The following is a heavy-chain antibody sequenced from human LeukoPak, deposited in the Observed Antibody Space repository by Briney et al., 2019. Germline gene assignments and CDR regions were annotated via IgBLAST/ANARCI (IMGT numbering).Heavy chain of an antibody. CDR3: ARLTGYYDSSGYLDY. D-gene: IGHD3-22*01. V-gene: IGHV3-48*01. Sequence: GGSLRLSCAASGFTFTSYSMNWVRQAPGKGLEWVSYISSSSSTIYYADSVKGRFTISRDNAKNSLYLQMNSLRAEDTAVYYCARLTGYYDSSGYLDYWGQGTLVTVSS. J-gene: IGHJ4*02. CDR1: GFTFTSYS. CDR2: ISSSSSTI.